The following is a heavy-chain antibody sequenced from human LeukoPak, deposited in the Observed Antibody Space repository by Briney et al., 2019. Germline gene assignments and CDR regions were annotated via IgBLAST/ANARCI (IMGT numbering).Heavy chain of an antibody. J-gene: IGHJ4*02. D-gene: IGHD6-6*01. CDR3: ARGSTIAARVVAGFDC. CDR2: IYPDDSDT. Sequence: GESLKISCQGSGYSFTTYWIGWVRQMRGKGLEWMGIIYPDDSDTRYSPAFQGQVTISADKSISTAYLQWSSLKASDTAMYYCARGSTIAARVVAGFDCWGQGTLVTVSS. CDR1: GYSFTTYW. V-gene: IGHV5-51*01.